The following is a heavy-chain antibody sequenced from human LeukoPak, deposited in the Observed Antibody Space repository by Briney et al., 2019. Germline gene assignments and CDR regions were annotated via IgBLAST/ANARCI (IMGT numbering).Heavy chain of an antibody. Sequence: ASVKVSCKASGFTFTSYAINWVRQATGQGLEWMGWMNPNSGNTGYAQKFQDRVTITRNTSISTAYMELSSLRSEDTAVCYCARAYSSSWVYYYYMDVWGKGTTVTVSS. CDR1: GFTFTSYA. V-gene: IGHV1-8*03. CDR2: MNPNSGNT. D-gene: IGHD6-13*01. CDR3: ARAYSSSWVYYYYMDV. J-gene: IGHJ6*03.